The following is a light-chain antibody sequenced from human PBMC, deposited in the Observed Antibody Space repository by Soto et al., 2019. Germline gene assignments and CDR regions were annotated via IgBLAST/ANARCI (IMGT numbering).Light chain of an antibody. V-gene: IGKV4-1*01. J-gene: IGKJ3*01. CDR1: QSVLYSSNNKNY. Sequence: DIVMTQSPDSLAVSLGERATINCKSSQSVLYSSNNKNYLAWYQQKPGQPPKLLIYWASTRESGVPDRFSGSGSGTDFTLTIGSLQAEDVAVYYCQQYYDTPFTFGPGTKVEIK. CDR3: QQYYDTPFT. CDR2: WAS.